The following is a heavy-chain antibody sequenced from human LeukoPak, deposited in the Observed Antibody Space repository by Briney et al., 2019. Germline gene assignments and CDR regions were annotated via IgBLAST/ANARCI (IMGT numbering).Heavy chain of an antibody. V-gene: IGHV4-34*01. CDR2: INHSGST. CDR3: ARGSSWYRPLDY. D-gene: IGHD6-13*01. J-gene: IGHJ4*02. Sequence: PSETLSLTCAVYGGSFSGYYWSWIRQPPGKGLEWIGEINHSGSTNYNPSLKSRVTISVDTSKNQFSLKLSSVTAADTAVYYCARGSSWYRPLDYWGRGTLVTVSS. CDR1: GGSFSGYY.